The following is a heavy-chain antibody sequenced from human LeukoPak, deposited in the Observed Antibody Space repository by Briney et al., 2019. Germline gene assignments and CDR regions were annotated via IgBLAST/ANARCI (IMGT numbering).Heavy chain of an antibody. J-gene: IGHJ5*02. Sequence: GGSLRLSCAASGFTFSSYWMSWVRQAPGKGLERVANIKQDGSEKYYVDSVKGRFTISRDNAKNSLYLQMNSLRAEDTAVYYCAREKTTVTTPWFDAWGQGTLVTVSS. CDR1: GFTFSSYW. CDR3: AREKTTVTTPWFDA. V-gene: IGHV3-7*01. D-gene: IGHD4-17*01. CDR2: IKQDGSEK.